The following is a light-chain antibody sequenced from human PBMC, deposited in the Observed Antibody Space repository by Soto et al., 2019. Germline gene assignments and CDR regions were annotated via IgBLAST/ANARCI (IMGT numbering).Light chain of an antibody. CDR2: GAS. Sequence: EVVMTQSPATVSVFPGEGVTLSCRASQTISTDLAWYQQKPGQAPRLLIYGASTRATGVPDRFSGGGSGTEFTLTISSRQSEDFAFYYCQQKNKWPPVTFGGGTKVEIK. J-gene: IGKJ4*01. V-gene: IGKV3-15*01. CDR1: QTISTD. CDR3: QQKNKWPPVT.